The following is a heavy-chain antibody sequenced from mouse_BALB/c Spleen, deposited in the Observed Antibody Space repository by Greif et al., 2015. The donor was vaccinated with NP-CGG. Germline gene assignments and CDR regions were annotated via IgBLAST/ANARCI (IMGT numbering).Heavy chain of an antibody. CDR2: INPSTGYT. V-gene: IGHV1-7*01. Sequence: QVQLQQPGAELAKPGAPVKMSCKASGYTFTSYWMHWVKQRPGQGLEWIGYINPSTGYTEYNQKFKDKATLTADKSSSTAYMQLSSLTSEDSAVYYCARSFGNYFDYWGQGTTLTVSS. D-gene: IGHD1-1*02. CDR1: GYTFTSYW. J-gene: IGHJ2*01. CDR3: ARSFGNYFDY.